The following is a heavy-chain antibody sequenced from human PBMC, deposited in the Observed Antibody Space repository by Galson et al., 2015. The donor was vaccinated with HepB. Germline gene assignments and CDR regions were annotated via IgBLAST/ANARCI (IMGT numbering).Heavy chain of an antibody. CDR3: ARDMAQIPRGTIGYYYYGMDV. Sequence: SLRLSCAASGFTFSSYWMSWVRQAPGKGLEWVAVISYDGSNKYYADSVKGRFTISRDNSKNTLYLQMNSLRAEDTAVYYCARDMAQIPRGTIGYYYYGMDVWGQGTTVTVSS. D-gene: IGHD3-16*01. V-gene: IGHV3-30-3*01. CDR2: ISYDGSNK. CDR1: GFTFSSYW. J-gene: IGHJ6*02.